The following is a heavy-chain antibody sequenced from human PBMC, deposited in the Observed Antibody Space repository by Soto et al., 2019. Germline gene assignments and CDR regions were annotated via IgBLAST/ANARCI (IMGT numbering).Heavy chain of an antibody. CDR1: GYSISSGYY. J-gene: IGHJ5*02. CDR2: IYHSGKT. CDR3: ARDKRVTMIGGWFDP. D-gene: IGHD3-22*01. Sequence: SETLSLTCVVSGYSISSGYYWAWVRQPPGRELEWIGSIYHSGKTYYKPSLRSRVTVSVDTSKNQFSMKLISVTAADTAVYYCARDKRVTMIGGWFDPWGQGTLVTVS. V-gene: IGHV4-38-2*02.